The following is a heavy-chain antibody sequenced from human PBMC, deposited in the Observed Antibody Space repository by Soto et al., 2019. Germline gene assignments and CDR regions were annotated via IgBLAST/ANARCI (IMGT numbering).Heavy chain of an antibody. CDR2: IFSNDEK. D-gene: IGHD3-3*01. J-gene: IGHJ4*02. V-gene: IGHV2-26*01. CDR3: ARILEWLLPPYFDY. Sequence: SGPTLVNPTETLTLTCTVSGFSLSNARMGVSWIRQPPGKALEWLAHIFSNDEKSYSTSLKSRLTISKDTSKSQVVLTMTNMVPVVTSTYYCARILEWLLPPYFDYWGQGTLVTVSS. CDR1: GFSLSNARMG.